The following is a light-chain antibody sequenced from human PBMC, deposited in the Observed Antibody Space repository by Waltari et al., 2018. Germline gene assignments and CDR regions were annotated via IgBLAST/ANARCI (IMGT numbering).Light chain of an antibody. J-gene: IGLJ3*02. CDR3: SSYTSRSTWV. Sequence: QSALTPPASVSGSPGQSITISCTGTNHDVGGRHYVTWYQQHPGRAPKLMIYEVTKRPSGVSNRFSGSKSGNTASLTISGLQAEDEADYYCSSYTSRSTWVFGGGTKLTVL. CDR2: EVT. CDR1: NHDVGGRHY. V-gene: IGLV2-14*01.